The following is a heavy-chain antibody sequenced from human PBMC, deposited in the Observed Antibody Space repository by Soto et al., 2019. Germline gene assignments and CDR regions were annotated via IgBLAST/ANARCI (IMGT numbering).Heavy chain of an antibody. CDR1: GDSVSSNYY. CDR3: ARSAGWYAIHS. CDR2: IYHTGNT. Sequence: QVQLQESGPGLVKPSGTLSLTCADSGDSVSSNYYWCWVRQPPGKGLEWIGEIYHTGNTNYNPYLKRRVTISVDKSNNQFSLDLRSVTAADTAVYYRARSAGWYAIHSWGPGTLVTVSS. D-gene: IGHD6-19*01. V-gene: IGHV4-4*02. J-gene: IGHJ4*02.